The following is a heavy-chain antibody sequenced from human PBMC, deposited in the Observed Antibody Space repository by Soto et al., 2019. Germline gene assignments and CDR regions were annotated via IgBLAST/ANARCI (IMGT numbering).Heavy chain of an antibody. CDR3: ARSAVAGKFPGVPAWYFDL. J-gene: IGHJ2*01. CDR1: GGSISSYY. CDR2: IYYSGST. V-gene: IGHV4-59*01. Sequence: PSDTLSLTWTVSGGSISSYYWSWIRQPPGKGLEWIGYIYYSGSTNYNPSLKSRVTISVDTSKNQFSLKLSSVTAADTAVYYCARSAVAGKFPGVPAWYFDLWGRGTLVTVSS. D-gene: IGHD6-19*01.